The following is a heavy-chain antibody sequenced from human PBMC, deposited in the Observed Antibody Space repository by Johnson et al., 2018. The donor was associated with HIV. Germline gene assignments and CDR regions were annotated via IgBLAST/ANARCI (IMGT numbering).Heavy chain of an antibody. J-gene: IGHJ3*02. D-gene: IGHD4-17*01. CDR1: GFTVSSNY. CDR3: ARNSQSSNGDEWEAFDI. Sequence: VQLVESGGGLIQPGGSLRLSCAASGFTVSSNYMSWVRQAPGKGLEWVSDIYSGGSTNYDDSVKGRLIIFRDISKNSLYLQMNSLRAEDTAVYYCARNSQSSNGDEWEAFDIWGQGTMVTVSS. V-gene: IGHV3-53*01. CDR2: IYSGGST.